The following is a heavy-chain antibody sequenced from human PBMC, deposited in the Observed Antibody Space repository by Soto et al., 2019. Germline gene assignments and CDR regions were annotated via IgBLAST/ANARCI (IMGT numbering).Heavy chain of an antibody. CDR2: IDTAGHT. CDR3: ARERYYGLGSYSYYYGMDV. D-gene: IGHD3-10*01. Sequence: GGSLRLSCVASGFTFRTYDMHWVRQPTGEGLEWISTIDTAGHTYYLGSVKGRFTVSRENAENSLYLQMNSLGVGDTAVYYCARERYYGLGSYSYYYGMDVWGQRTPVTVSS. CDR1: GFTFRTYD. V-gene: IGHV3-13*01. J-gene: IGHJ6*02.